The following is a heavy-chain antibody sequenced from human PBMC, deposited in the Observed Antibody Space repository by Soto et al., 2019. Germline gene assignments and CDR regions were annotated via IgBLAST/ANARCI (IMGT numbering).Heavy chain of an antibody. CDR3: ARAYLGRLPRRADYYYPLDV. CDR2: IGSAHDP. CDR1: GFTFSTYD. D-gene: IGHD1-26*01. V-gene: IGHV3-13*05. Sequence: HPGGSLRLSCAASGFTFSTYDMHWVRQVPGKGLEWVSAIGSAHDPYYLGSVKGRFSISRENAKNSLYLQMNSLTTGDTAVYYCARAYLGRLPRRADYYYPLDVWGQGTTVTVSS. J-gene: IGHJ6*02.